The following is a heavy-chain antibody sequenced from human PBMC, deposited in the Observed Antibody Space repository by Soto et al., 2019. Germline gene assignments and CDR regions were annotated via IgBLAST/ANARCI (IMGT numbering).Heavy chain of an antibody. Sequence: QVQLQQWGAGLLKPSETLSLTCAVYGGSFSGYYWNWIRQPPGKGLEWIGEINHSGSTNYNPSLKXRVTISVGTSKNRFSLKLSSVPAADAAVYYCARGWGRIFDYWGQGTLVTVSS. V-gene: IGHV4-34*01. J-gene: IGHJ4*02. CDR1: GGSFSGYY. CDR3: ARGWGRIFDY. D-gene: IGHD7-27*01. CDR2: INHSGST.